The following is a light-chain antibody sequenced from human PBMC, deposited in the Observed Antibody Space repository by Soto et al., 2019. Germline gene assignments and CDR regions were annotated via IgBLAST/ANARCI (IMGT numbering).Light chain of an antibody. V-gene: IGLV1-47*01. Sequence: QSVLTQSPSASGTPGQRFTISCSGSSSNIGSNYVYWYQQLPGTAPKLLIYRNNQRPSGVPDRFSGSKSGTSASLAISGLRSEDEADYYCTAWDDSLSVGVFGTGTKVTVL. CDR3: TAWDDSLSVGV. J-gene: IGLJ1*01. CDR1: SSNIGSNY. CDR2: RNN.